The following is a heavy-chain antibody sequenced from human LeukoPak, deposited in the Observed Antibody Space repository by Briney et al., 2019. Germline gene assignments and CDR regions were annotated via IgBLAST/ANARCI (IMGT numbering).Heavy chain of an antibody. V-gene: IGHV1-2*02. CDR2: INPNNGGT. Sequence: ASVKVSCKASGYSFTAYYMHWVRQAPGQGLEWMGWINPNNGGTNSAQKFQGRVTMTRDTSISTAYMELSRLRSDDTAVYYCARDSKDFWSGYNNWFDPWGQGTLVTVSS. CDR1: GYSFTAYY. D-gene: IGHD3-3*01. J-gene: IGHJ5*02. CDR3: ARDSKDFWSGYNNWFDP.